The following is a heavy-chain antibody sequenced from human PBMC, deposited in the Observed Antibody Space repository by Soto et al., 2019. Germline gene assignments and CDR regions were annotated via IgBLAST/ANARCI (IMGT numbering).Heavy chain of an antibody. CDR2: INYSGST. CDR1: SGSISSGVYY. Sequence: QVQLRESGPGLVRPSQTLSLTCTVSSGSISSGVYYWTWIRQHPGKGLEWIGYINYSGSTYYNPSLKSCLTMSIDASNNQFSLNLTFVTAADTAVYYCAREDLSLTAVPPWYWGQGTLVTVSS. V-gene: IGHV4-31*03. J-gene: IGHJ4*02. CDR3: AREDLSLTAVPPWY. D-gene: IGHD7-27*01.